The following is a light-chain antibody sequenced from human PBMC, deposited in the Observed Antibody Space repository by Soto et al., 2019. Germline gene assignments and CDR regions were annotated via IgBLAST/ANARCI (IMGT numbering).Light chain of an antibody. CDR3: QQTYSAPLT. J-gene: IGKJ4*01. Sequence: DIPMTQPPSTLSSSVGDRVTNTCRASQSINNWLAWYQQKPGKAPKFLIYDASNLESGVPSRFSGSASGTEFTLTISSLQPEDFATYYCQQTYSAPLTCGGGTKVE. CDR2: DAS. CDR1: QSINNW. V-gene: IGKV1-5*01.